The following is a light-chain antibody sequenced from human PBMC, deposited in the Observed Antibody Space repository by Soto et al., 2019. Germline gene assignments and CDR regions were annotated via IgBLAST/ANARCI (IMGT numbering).Light chain of an antibody. J-gene: IGKJ2*01. CDR1: QGIRDD. V-gene: IGKV1-17*01. Sequence: DIQMTQSPSSLSASVGDRVTITCRASQGIRDDLGWYQQKPGKAPKRLIYAASSLQSGVPSRFSGSGSGTDFTLTISSLEPEDFAVYYCHRYSNWQYTFGQGTKLEIK. CDR3: HRYSNWQYT. CDR2: AAS.